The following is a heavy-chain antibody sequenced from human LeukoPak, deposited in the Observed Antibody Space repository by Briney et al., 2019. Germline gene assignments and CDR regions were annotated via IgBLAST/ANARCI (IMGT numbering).Heavy chain of an antibody. Sequence: GGSLRLSCAASGFTFSSYWMSWVRQAPGKRLEWISGIRGSGAGINYADSVKGRFTISRDNSKNTLYLQMNSLRAEDTAVYYCATDYYDTRHLDNWGQGTLVTVSS. V-gene: IGHV3-23*01. CDR3: ATDYYDTRHLDN. J-gene: IGHJ4*02. CDR2: IRGSGAGI. CDR1: GFTFSSYW. D-gene: IGHD3-22*01.